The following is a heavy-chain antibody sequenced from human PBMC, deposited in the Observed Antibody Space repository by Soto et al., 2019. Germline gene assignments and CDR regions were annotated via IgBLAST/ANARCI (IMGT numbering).Heavy chain of an antibody. CDR2: ISAYNGNT. CDR1: GYTFTSYG. Sequence: QVQLVQSGAEVKKPGASVKVSCKASGYTFTSYGISWVRQAPGQGLEWMGWISAYNGNTNYAQKLQGRVTMTTDTSTSTAYMELRSLRSDDTAVYYCARLLQQLVLPYYYGMDVWGQGTTVTVSS. D-gene: IGHD6-13*01. V-gene: IGHV1-18*01. CDR3: ARLLQQLVLPYYYGMDV. J-gene: IGHJ6*02.